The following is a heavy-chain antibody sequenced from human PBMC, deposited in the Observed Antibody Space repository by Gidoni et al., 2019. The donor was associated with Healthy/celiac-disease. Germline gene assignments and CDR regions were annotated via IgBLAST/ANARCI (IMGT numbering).Heavy chain of an antibody. V-gene: IGHV3-33*01. J-gene: IGHJ4*02. CDR3: ARDLYSSGHVYFDY. D-gene: IGHD6-25*01. Sequence: QVQLVESGGGVVQPGRSLRLSCAASGFPFSSYGRHWVRQAPGKGLEWVAVIWYDGSNKYYADSVKGRFTISRDNSKNTLYLQMNSLRAEDTAVYYCARDLYSSGHVYFDYWGQGTLVTVSS. CDR2: IWYDGSNK. CDR1: GFPFSSYG.